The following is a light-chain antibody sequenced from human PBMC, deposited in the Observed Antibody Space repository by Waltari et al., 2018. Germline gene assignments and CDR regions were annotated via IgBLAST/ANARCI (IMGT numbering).Light chain of an antibody. J-gene: IGKJ4*01. CDR3: QQYYSSPFT. Sequence: DIVMTQSRDTLSVSLGERATINSKSSQSIFYTSNNKKYLAWYQQKPGQPPKLLIYWASTRESGVPDRFSGSGSGTDFTLTISSLQAEDVAVYYCQQYYSSPFTFGGGTKVEIK. CDR1: QSIFYTSNNKKY. CDR2: WAS. V-gene: IGKV4-1*01.